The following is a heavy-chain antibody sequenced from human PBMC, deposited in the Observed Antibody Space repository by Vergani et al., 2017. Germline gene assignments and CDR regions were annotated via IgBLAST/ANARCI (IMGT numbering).Heavy chain of an antibody. D-gene: IGHD2-21*01. CDR1: GFTFSSYA. CDR3: AKARDPNCKGGNCYSYYYGLDL. V-gene: IGHV3-23*01. Sequence: EVQLLESGGNLIQPGGSLRLSCGASGFTFSSYAMTWVRLAPGKGLQWVSAISGRGGNTFYTDSVKGRFTISRDNSKDTLYLQMNSLRVEDTDIYYCAKARDPNCKGGNCYSYYYGLDLWGQGTTVTVSS. CDR2: ISGRGGNT. J-gene: IGHJ6*02.